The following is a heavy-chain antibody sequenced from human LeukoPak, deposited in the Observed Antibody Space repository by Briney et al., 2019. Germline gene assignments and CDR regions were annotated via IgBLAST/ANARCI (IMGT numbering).Heavy chain of an antibody. CDR3: ARGVRSRIAVAGHYYYYYYMDV. CDR1: GGTFSSYA. D-gene: IGHD6-19*01. CDR2: IIPIFGTA. J-gene: IGHJ6*03. Sequence: GASVKVSCKASGGTFSSYAISWVRQAPGQGLEWMGGIIPIFGTANYAQKFQGRVTITTDESTSTAYMELSSLRSEDTAVYYCARGVRSRIAVAGHYYYYYYMDVWGKGTTVTVSS. V-gene: IGHV1-69*05.